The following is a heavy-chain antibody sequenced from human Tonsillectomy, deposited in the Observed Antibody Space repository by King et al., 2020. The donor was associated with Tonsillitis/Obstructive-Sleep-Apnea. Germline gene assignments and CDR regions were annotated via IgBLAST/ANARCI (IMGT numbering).Heavy chain of an antibody. Sequence: VQLVESGRGVVQPGRSLRLSCAASGVTFSSYAMHWVGQAPAKGLEWVALISYDGNNKYYADSVKDRFTISRENSKNTLYLQMNSLRPEDTAVYYCAKVPGGSGWYLRAFDFWGQGTMVTVSS. CDR2: ISYDGNNK. CDR1: GVTFSSYA. D-gene: IGHD6-13*01. J-gene: IGHJ3*01. V-gene: IGHV3-30*18. CDR3: AKVPGGSGWYLRAFDF.